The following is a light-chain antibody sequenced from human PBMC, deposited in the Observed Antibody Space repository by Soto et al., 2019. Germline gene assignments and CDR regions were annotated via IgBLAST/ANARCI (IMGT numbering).Light chain of an antibody. Sequence: ETVLTQSPATLSVSPGERATLSCRASQSVSSKLAWYQQRPGQSPRLLIYGASTRATDIPARFSGSGSGTEFTLTISSLQSEDFAVYYCQQYKDWFSITFGQGTRLEIK. CDR1: QSVSSK. J-gene: IGKJ5*01. CDR3: QQYKDWFSIT. CDR2: GAS. V-gene: IGKV3-15*01.